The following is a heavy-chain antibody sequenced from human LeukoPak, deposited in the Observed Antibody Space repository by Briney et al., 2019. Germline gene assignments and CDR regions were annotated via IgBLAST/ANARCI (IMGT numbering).Heavy chain of an antibody. V-gene: IGHV1-18*01. CDR2: ISAYNGNT. J-gene: IGHJ4*02. CDR1: GYTFTSYG. Sequence: ASVKVSCKASGYTFTSYGISWVRQAPGQGLDWMGWISAYNGNTNYAQKLQGRVTMTTDTSTSTAYMELRSLRSDDTAVYYCARDREYSSSRTAGEIDYWGQGTLVTVSS. D-gene: IGHD6-6*01. CDR3: ARDREYSSSRTAGEIDY.